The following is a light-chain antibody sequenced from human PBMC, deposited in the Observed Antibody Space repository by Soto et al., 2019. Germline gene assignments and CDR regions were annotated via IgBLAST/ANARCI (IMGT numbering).Light chain of an antibody. CDR3: SSYAPSSDWGVV. CDR1: SSDVGGYNY. J-gene: IGLJ2*01. V-gene: IGLV2-8*01. Sequence: QSALTQPPSASGSPGQSVTISCTGTSSDVGGYNYGSWYQQHPGKAPKLMVYDVSTRPSGVPDRFSGSKSGNTASLTVSGLQAEDEADYSCSSYAPSSDWGVVFGGGTKVTVL. CDR2: DVS.